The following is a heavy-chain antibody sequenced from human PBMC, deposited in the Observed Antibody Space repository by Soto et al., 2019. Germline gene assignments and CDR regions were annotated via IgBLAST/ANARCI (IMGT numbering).Heavy chain of an antibody. CDR3: ASSELRTQDYYGSGSQFDY. J-gene: IGHJ4*02. V-gene: IGHV1-69*13. CDR1: GGTFSSYA. Sequence: SVKVSCKASGGTFSSYAISWVRQAPGQGLEWMGGIIPIFGTANYAQKFQGRVTITADESTSTAYMELSSLRSEDTAVYYCASSELRTQDYYGSGSQFDYWGQGTLVTVSS. D-gene: IGHD3-10*01. CDR2: IIPIFGTA.